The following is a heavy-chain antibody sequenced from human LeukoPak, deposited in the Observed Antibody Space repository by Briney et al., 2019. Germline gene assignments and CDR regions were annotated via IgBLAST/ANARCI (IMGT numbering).Heavy chain of an antibody. Sequence: PSETLSLTCTVSGGSITTGGNYYWNWIRQHPGEGLEWIGYIHYSGATYYNPSLKSRIIISLDTSKNQFSLKLSSVTAADTAVYYCAGGITMVRGYWYFDLWGRGTLVTVSS. D-gene: IGHD3-10*01. CDR3: AGGITMVRGYWYFDL. J-gene: IGHJ2*01. CDR1: GGSITTGGNYY. V-gene: IGHV4-31*03. CDR2: IHYSGAT.